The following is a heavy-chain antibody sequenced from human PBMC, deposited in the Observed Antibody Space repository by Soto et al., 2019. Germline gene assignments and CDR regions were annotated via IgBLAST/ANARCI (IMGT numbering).Heavy chain of an antibody. D-gene: IGHD3-22*01. Sequence: SETLSLTCTVSGDSIRSGDYYWSWIRQPPGKALEWIGYIYYSGSTYYNSSLKSRLSISVDTSKNDFSLKLTSVTAADTAVYYCARGPNYSDSSGPEFGYWGQGTLVTVSS. CDR1: GDSIRSGDYY. J-gene: IGHJ4*02. V-gene: IGHV4-30-4*01. CDR2: IYYSGST. CDR3: ARGPNYSDSSGPEFGY.